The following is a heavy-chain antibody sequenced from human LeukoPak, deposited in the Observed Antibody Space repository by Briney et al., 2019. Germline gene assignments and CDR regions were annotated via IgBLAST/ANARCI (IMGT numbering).Heavy chain of an antibody. CDR2: ISSSGSTI. D-gene: IGHD5-12*01. CDR1: GFTFSDYY. CDR3: ARDSDSGYEPYYFDY. J-gene: IGHJ4*02. Sequence: GGSLRLSCAASGFTFSDYYMSWIRQAPGKGLEWVSYISSSGSTIQYADSVKGRFTISRDNAKNSLYLQMNSLRDEDTAVYYCARDSDSGYEPYYFDYWGQGTLVTVSS. V-gene: IGHV3-11*04.